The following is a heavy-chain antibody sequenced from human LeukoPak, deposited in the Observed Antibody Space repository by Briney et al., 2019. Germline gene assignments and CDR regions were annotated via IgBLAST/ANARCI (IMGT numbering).Heavy chain of an antibody. V-gene: IGHV4-59*01. D-gene: IGHD3-3*01. CDR1: GGSISSYY. CDR2: IYYSGST. J-gene: IGHJ4*02. Sequence: KPSETLSLTCTVSGGSISSYYWSWIRQPPGKGLEWIGYIYYSGSTNYNPSLKSRVTISVDTSKNQFSLKLSSVTAADTAVYYCARGRNFWSAFDCWGQGTLVTVSS. CDR3: ARGRNFWSAFDC.